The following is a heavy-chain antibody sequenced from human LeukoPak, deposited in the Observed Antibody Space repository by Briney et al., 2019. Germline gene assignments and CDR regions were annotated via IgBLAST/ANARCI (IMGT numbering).Heavy chain of an antibody. V-gene: IGHV5-51*01. CDR1: GYSFATHW. Sequence: GESLKLSCKGSGYSFATHWIGWVRQMPGKGLGWMGITYPGDSDTRYSPSFQGQITISADKSISTAYLQWGSLKASDTATYYCARGGRGSCTSTSCYTNYMDVWGKGTTVTVSS. D-gene: IGHD2-2*01. CDR3: ARGGRGSCTSTSCYTNYMDV. CDR2: TYPGDSDT. J-gene: IGHJ6*03.